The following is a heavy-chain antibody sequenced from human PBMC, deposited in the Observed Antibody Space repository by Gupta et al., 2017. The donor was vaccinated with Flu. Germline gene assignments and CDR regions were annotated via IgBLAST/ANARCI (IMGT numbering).Heavy chain of an antibody. CDR2: IWHDGTKK. J-gene: IGHJ4*02. CDR3: ARDISKTFPWVGGYFDY. Sequence: GKGLEWVAVIWHDGTKKYYADSVKGRFTVSRDNSKNTLYLHMNSLRAEDTAIYYCARDISKTFPWVGGYFDYWGQGTLVTVSS. D-gene: IGHD3-16*01. V-gene: IGHV3-33*01.